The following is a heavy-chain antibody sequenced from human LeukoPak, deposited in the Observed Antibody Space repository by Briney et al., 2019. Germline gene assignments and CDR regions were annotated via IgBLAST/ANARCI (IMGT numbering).Heavy chain of an antibody. D-gene: IGHD2-15*01. J-gene: IGHJ4*02. V-gene: IGHV3-20*04. CDR3: ASGGYCSGGSCYNDQVELDY. CDR2: ISRNGGST. CDR1: GFTFDDYG. Sequence: GGSLRLSCAASGFTFDDYGMSWVRQAPGKGLEWVSGISRNGGSTGYADSVKGRFTISRDNAKNSLYLQMNSLRAEDTALYYCASGGYCSGGSCYNDQVELDYWGQGTLVTVST.